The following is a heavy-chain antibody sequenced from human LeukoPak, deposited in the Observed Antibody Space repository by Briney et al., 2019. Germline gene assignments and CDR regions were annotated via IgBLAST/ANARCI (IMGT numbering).Heavy chain of an antibody. D-gene: IGHD3-22*01. Sequence: SETLSLTCAVSGGSISSGGYSWSWIRQPPGKGLEWIGYIYHSGSTYYNPSLKSRVTISVDRSKNQFSLKLSSVTAADTAVYYCARVKIFSSVVDYWGQGTLVTVSS. CDR3: ARVKIFSSVVDY. V-gene: IGHV4-30-2*01. CDR2: IYHSGST. CDR1: GGSISSGGYS. J-gene: IGHJ4*02.